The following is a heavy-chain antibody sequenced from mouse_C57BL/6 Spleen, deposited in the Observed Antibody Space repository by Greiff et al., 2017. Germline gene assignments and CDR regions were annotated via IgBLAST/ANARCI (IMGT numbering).Heavy chain of an antibody. CDR2: INPNNGGT. J-gene: IGHJ1*03. D-gene: IGHD1-1*01. V-gene: IGHV1-22*01. CDR1: GYTFTDYN. Sequence: VQLQQSGPELVKPGASVKLSCKASGYTFTDYNMHWVKQSHGKSLEWIGYINPNNGGTSYTQKFKGKATLTVNKSSSTAYMELRSLTSEDSAVYYGESRSWRGYFDVWGTGTTVTVSS. CDR3: ESRSWRGYFDV.